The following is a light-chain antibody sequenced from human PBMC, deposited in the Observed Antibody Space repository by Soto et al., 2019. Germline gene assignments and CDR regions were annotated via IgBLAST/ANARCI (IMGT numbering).Light chain of an antibody. V-gene: IGKV3-20*01. CDR2: GAS. J-gene: IGKJ2*01. Sequence: VLTQSPGTLSLSPGERATLSCRASQTVYNNYLAWYQQKPGQAPRLLIYGASSRATGIPDRFSGSGSGTDFTLTISRLEPEDFAVYYCQQYGSSVSYTFGQGTKLEIK. CDR1: QTVYNNY. CDR3: QQYGSSVSYT.